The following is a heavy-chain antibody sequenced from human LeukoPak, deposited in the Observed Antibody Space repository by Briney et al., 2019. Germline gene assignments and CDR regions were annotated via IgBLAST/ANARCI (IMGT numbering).Heavy chain of an antibody. CDR1: GYTFTAYY. Sequence: GASVKVSCKASGYTFTAYYIHWVRQAPGQGLEWMGWINPNSGGTDYVQKFRGRVTMTRDTSISTAYMELNRLTSDDAAVYYCAKVSKLGCSGVSCYSAFDYWGQGSLVTVSS. CDR3: AKVSKLGCSGVSCYSAFDY. V-gene: IGHV1-2*02. D-gene: IGHD2-15*01. J-gene: IGHJ4*02. CDR2: INPNSGGT.